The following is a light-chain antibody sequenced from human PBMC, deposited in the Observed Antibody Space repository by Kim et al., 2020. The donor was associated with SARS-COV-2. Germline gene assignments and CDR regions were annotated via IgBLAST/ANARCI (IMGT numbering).Light chain of an antibody. V-gene: IGKV3-11*01. J-gene: IGKJ4*01. CDR1: QSVSSY. Sequence: EIVLTQSPATLSLSPGERATLSCRASQSVSSYLAWYQQKPGQAPRLLIYDASNRATGIPARFSGSGSGTDVTLTIGSLEPEDFAVYYCQQRGNWPLTFGGGTKVDIK. CDR2: DAS. CDR3: QQRGNWPLT.